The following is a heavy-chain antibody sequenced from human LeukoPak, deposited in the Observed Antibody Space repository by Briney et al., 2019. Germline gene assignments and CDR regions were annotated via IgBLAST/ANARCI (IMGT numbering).Heavy chain of an antibody. J-gene: IGHJ6*04. V-gene: IGHV3-48*03. Sequence: GGSLRLSCAASGFTFSSYEMNWVRQAPGKGLEWVSYISSSGSTIYYADSVKGRFTISRDNAKNSLYLQMNSLRAEDTAVYYCARLGWFGEQLYGMDVWGKGTTVTVSS. D-gene: IGHD3-10*01. CDR2: ISSSGSTI. CDR1: GFTFSSYE. CDR3: ARLGWFGEQLYGMDV.